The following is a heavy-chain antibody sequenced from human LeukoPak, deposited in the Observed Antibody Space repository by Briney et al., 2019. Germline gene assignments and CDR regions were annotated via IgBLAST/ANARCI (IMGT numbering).Heavy chain of an antibody. Sequence: ASVKVFCKASGYTFTSYDINWVRQATGQGLEWMGWMNPSSGDAGYAPKFQGRVTMTRNTSISTAYMELSSLRSEDTAVYYCARGGWLVLRYFDYWGQGALVTVSS. D-gene: IGHD3-9*01. J-gene: IGHJ4*02. CDR3: ARGGWLVLRYFDY. CDR1: GYTFTSYD. CDR2: MNPSSGDA. V-gene: IGHV1-8*01.